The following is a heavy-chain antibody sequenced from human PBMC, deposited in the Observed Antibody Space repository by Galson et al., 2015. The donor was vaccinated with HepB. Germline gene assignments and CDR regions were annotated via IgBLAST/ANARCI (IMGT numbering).Heavy chain of an antibody. J-gene: IGHJ4*02. V-gene: IGHV1-3*01. D-gene: IGHD3-16*02. Sequence: SCKASGYTFTSYAMHWVRQAPGQRLEWMGWINAGNGNTKYSQKFQGRVTITRDTSASTAYMELSSLRSEDTAVYYCARRPDYDYVWGSYRPPPFDYWGQGTLVTVSS. CDR1: GYTFTSYA. CDR2: INAGNGNT. CDR3: ARRPDYDYVWGSYRPPPFDY.